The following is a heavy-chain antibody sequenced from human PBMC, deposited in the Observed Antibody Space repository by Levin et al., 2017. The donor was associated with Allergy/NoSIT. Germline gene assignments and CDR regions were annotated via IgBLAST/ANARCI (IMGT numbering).Heavy chain of an antibody. V-gene: IGHV4-39*01. CDR1: GDSISSSSYY. Sequence: SKTLSLTCSVSGDSISSSSYYWGWIRQPPGKGLEWIGSIYYTEDTYYNPSLKTRVTIFRDTSKNQFSLRLSSVTAADTAVYYCARQFWAAAGIDPFDYWGQGTLVTVSS. D-gene: IGHD6-13*01. J-gene: IGHJ4*02. CDR3: ARQFWAAAGIDPFDY. CDR2: IYYTEDT.